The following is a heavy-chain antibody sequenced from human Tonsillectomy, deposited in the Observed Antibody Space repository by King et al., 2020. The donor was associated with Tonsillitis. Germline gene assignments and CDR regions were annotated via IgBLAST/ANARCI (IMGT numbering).Heavy chain of an antibody. CDR3: ARTFPTAMVPRDYYYDMDV. Sequence: VQLQQWGAGLLKPSETLSLTCAVYGGSFSGYYWSWIRQPPGKGLEWIGEINHSGSTNYNPSLKSRVTMSVDTSKNQFSLNLSSVTAADTAVYYCARTFPTAMVPRDYYYDMDVWGQGTTVTVSS. V-gene: IGHV4-34*01. J-gene: IGHJ6*02. D-gene: IGHD5-18*01. CDR1: GGSFSGYY. CDR2: INHSGST.